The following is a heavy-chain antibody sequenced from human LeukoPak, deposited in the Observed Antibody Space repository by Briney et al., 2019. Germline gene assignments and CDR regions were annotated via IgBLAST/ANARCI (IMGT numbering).Heavy chain of an antibody. Sequence: GGSLRLSCAASGITFSSYSMNWVRQAPGKGLEWVSSISSSSSYIYCADSVKGRFTISRDNAKNSLYLQMNSLRAEDTAVYYCARAGTTVIHFDYWGQGTLVTVSS. D-gene: IGHD4-17*01. J-gene: IGHJ4*02. V-gene: IGHV3-21*01. CDR2: ISSSSSYI. CDR1: GITFSSYS. CDR3: ARAGTTVIHFDY.